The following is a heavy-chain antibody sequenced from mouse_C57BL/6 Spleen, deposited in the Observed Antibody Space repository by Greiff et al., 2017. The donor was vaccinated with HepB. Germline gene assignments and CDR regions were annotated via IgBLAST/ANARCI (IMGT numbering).Heavy chain of an antibody. J-gene: IGHJ2*01. CDR1: GYTFTSYW. V-gene: IGHV1-69*01. CDR3: AREYYFDY. Sequence: QVHVKQPGAELVMPGASVKLSCKASGYTFTSYWMHWVKQRPGQGLEWIGEIDPSDSYTNYNQKFKGKSTLTVDKSSSTAYMQLSSLTSEDSAVYYCAREYYFDYWGQGTTLTVSS. CDR2: IDPSDSYT.